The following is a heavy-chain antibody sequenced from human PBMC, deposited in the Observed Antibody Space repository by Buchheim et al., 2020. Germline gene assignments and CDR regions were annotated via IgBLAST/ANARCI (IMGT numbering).Heavy chain of an antibody. J-gene: IGHJ5*02. CDR2: ISGGGGST. V-gene: IGHV3-23*01. D-gene: IGHD3-3*01. Sequence: EVQLLESGGGLVQSGGSLRLSCAASGFPLRRYAMSWVRQAPGKGLEWVSTISGGGGSTYRADSGTGRFTISRDNSKNTLYLQMTSLRAEDTAVYYCAKEKGPFWSGYYAWGQGTL. CDR3: AKEKGPFWSGYYA. CDR1: GFPLRRYA.